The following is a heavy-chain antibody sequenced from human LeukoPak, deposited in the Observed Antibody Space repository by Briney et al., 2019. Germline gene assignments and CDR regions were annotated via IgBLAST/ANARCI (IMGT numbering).Heavy chain of an antibody. CDR3: AKGLQWELPFDY. Sequence: GGSLRLSCAASGFTFSNSAMTWVRQAPGKGLEWVSLISGTGGSTYYADSVKGRFTISRDNSKNTLYVQMNSLRAEDTAVYSCAKGLQWELPFDYWGQGTLVTVSS. J-gene: IGHJ4*02. CDR1: GFTFSNSA. V-gene: IGHV3-23*01. D-gene: IGHD1-26*01. CDR2: ISGTGGST.